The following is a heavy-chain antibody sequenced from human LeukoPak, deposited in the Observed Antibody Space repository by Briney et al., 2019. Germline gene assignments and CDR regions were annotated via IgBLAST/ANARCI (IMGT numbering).Heavy chain of an antibody. CDR1: GFTFSSYG. V-gene: IGHV3-30*03. D-gene: IGHD2/OR15-2a*01. J-gene: IGHJ4*02. CDR3: ARVATTSKFDY. Sequence: GGSLRLSCAASGFTFSSYGMHWVRQAPGKGLEWVAAISYDESNEYYVDSVKGRFTVSRDNSKNTLYLQMNSLRVEDTAVYYCARVATTSKFDYWGQGTLVTVSS. CDR2: ISYDESNE.